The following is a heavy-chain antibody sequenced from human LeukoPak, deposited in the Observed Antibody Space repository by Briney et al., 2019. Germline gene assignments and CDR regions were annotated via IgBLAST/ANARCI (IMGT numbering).Heavy chain of an antibody. CDR1: GGSISSGSYC. V-gene: IGHV4-61*02. J-gene: IGHJ4*02. Sequence: SETLSLTCTVSGGSISSGSYCWSWIRQPAGKGLEWIGRIYTSGSTNYNPSLKSRVTISVDTSKNQFSLKLSSVTAADTAVYYCARSSGLQDFDYWGQGTLVTVSS. CDR2: IYTSGST. CDR3: ARSSGLQDFDY. D-gene: IGHD3-22*01.